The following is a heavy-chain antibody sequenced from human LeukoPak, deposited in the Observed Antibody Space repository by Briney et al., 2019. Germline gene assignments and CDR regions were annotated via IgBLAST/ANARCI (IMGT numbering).Heavy chain of an antibody. CDR2: IISDGTNA. CDR3: AKGRLNFYDASDF. V-gene: IGHV3-23*01. D-gene: IGHD2/OR15-2a*01. J-gene: IGHJ3*01. CDR1: GFTFSSYA. Sequence: PGGSLRLSCAASGFTFSSYAMSWVRQAPGKGLELVSLIISDGTNAYYADSVKGLFSISRYNSKNTLYLQMNSLRAEDTAVYYCAKGRLNFYDASDFWGQGTMVTVSS.